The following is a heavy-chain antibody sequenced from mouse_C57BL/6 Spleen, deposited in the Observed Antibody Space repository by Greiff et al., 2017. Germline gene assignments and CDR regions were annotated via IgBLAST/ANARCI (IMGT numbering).Heavy chain of an antibody. CDR2: IDPSDSYT. V-gene: IGHV1-69*01. D-gene: IGHD2-4*01. Sequence: QVQLQQPGAELVMPGASVKLSCKASGYTFTSYWMHWVKQRPGQGLEWIGEIDPSDSYTNYNQKFKGKSTLTVDKSSSTAYMQLSSLTSEDSAVYYCARDYDSSMDYWGQGTSVTVSS. CDR1: GYTFTSYW. J-gene: IGHJ4*01. CDR3: ARDYDSSMDY.